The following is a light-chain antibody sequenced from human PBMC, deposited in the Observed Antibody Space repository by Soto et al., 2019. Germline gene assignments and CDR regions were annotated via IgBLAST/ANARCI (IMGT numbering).Light chain of an antibody. Sequence: DIQMTQFPSSLSASFGDTVPITCRASPDISFDLAWYQHRPGRVRKLLIYHASTLQTGVPSRFSGTRSGTHVPLTINSLQPDDGANDYFQKYHNAVFTVGPGTKVDI. CDR1: PDISFD. CDR3: QKYHNAVFT. V-gene: IGKV1-27*01. CDR2: HAS. J-gene: IGKJ3*01.